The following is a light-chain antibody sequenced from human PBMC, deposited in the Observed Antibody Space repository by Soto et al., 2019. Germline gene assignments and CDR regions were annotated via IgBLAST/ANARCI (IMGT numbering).Light chain of an antibody. Sequence: AIRMTQSPSSLSAYIGDTVTISCRASQDIDTFLAWYQQKPGKAPKVLINGASALEGGVPSMFRGSGSRTDFTLTITYLQSEDFATYYCQQYHSYPITFGQGTRLEIK. CDR1: QDIDTF. CDR3: QQYHSYPIT. J-gene: IGKJ5*01. V-gene: IGKV1-8*01. CDR2: GAS.